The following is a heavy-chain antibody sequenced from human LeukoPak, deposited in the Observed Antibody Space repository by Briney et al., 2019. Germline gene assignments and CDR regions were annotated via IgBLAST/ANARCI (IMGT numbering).Heavy chain of an antibody. CDR1: EFDFSSHA. Sequence: GGSLRLSCAASEFDFSSHAMTWVRQAPGKGLEWVSAISISGSKTYYANSVKGRFTIFRDNSKNTLYLQLNSLRAEDTAVYYCARVGVAGRAYYYGMDVWGQGTTVTVSS. J-gene: IGHJ6*02. CDR3: ARVGVAGRAYYYGMDV. V-gene: IGHV3-23*01. CDR2: ISISGSKT. D-gene: IGHD6-19*01.